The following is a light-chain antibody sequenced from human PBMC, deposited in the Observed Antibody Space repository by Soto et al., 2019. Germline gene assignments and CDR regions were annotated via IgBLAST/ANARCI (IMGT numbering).Light chain of an antibody. CDR3: QLYGSSPPWT. J-gene: IGKJ1*01. CDR2: GAS. V-gene: IGKV3-20*01. CDR1: QSVRSSQ. Sequence: EIVLTQSPGTLSLSPGERATLSCRASQSVRSSQLAWYQQKPGQAPRLLIYGASSRATDIPDRFSGSGSGTDFTLTISRLEPEDFAVYYCQLYGSSPPWTFGQGTKVEIK.